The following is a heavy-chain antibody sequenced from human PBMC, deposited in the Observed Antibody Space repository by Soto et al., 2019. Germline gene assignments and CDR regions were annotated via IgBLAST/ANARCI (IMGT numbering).Heavy chain of an antibody. Sequence: GGSLRLSCAASGFTFSSYAMSWVRQAPWKGLEWVSAISGSGGSTYYADSVKGRFTISRDNSKNTLYLQMNSLRAEDTAVYYCAKVSSGYSRYAPPSFDYPGTGPWVTVSS. J-gene: IGHJ4*02. CDR3: AKVSSGYSRYAPPSFDY. CDR2: ISGSGGST. D-gene: IGHD5-12*01. V-gene: IGHV3-23*01. CDR1: GFTFSSYA.